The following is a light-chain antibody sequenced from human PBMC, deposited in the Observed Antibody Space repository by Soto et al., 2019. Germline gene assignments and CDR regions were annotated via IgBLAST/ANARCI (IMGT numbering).Light chain of an antibody. Sequence: QSALTQPASVSGAPGQSITISCTGTNSYNLVSWFQQNPGKAPKLMIYEDVKRPSGVSDRFSGSKSGNTASLAISGLQPEDEASYYCCSDVDTVTVIFGGGTKVTVL. V-gene: IGLV2-23*01. CDR1: NSYNL. CDR2: EDV. CDR3: CSDVDTVTVI. J-gene: IGLJ2*01.